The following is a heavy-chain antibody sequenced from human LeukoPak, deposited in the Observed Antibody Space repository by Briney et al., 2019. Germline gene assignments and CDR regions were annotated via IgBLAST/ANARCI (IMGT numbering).Heavy chain of an antibody. CDR1: GGSISSYY. CDR2: IYTSGST. J-gene: IGHJ4*02. CDR3: ASEGVVVTAIDY. D-gene: IGHD2-21*02. V-gene: IGHV4-4*07. Sequence: SETLSLTCTVSGGSISSYYWSWIRQPAGKGLEWIGRIYTSGSTNYNPSLKSRVTMLDTSKNQFSLKLSSVTAADTAVYYCASEGVVVTAIDYWGQGTLVTVSS.